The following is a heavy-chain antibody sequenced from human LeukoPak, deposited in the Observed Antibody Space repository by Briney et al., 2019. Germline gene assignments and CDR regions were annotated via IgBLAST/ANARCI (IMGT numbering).Heavy chain of an antibody. Sequence: GESPKISCKGSGYSFISYWIGWVRQMPGKGLEWMGIIYPGDSDTRYSPSFQGQVTISADKSISTVYLQWSSLQAPDTAIYYCARHVVGATDSIDYWGQGTLVTVSS. CDR3: ARHVVGATDSIDY. J-gene: IGHJ4*02. CDR1: GYSFISYW. V-gene: IGHV5-51*01. CDR2: IYPGDSDT. D-gene: IGHD1-26*01.